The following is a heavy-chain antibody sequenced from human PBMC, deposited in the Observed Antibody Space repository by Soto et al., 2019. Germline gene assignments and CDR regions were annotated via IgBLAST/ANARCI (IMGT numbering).Heavy chain of an antibody. Sequence: EVQLVESGGGLVQPGGSLRLSCADSGFTVSNNHMNWVRQAPGKGLEWVSVIYSGGITYYADSVKGRFTISRDNSKNTLYLQMDRLSAADTAVYYCARGDRSTWYGLDVWGQGTTVTVSS. CDR3: ARGDRSTWYGLDV. J-gene: IGHJ6*02. D-gene: IGHD2-2*01. V-gene: IGHV3-66*01. CDR2: IYSGGIT. CDR1: GFTVSNNH.